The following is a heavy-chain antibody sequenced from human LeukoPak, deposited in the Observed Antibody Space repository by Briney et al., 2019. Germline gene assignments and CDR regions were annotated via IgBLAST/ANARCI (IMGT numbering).Heavy chain of an antibody. CDR1: GYSISSGYY. V-gene: IGHV4-38-2*02. J-gene: IGHJ5*02. CDR3: ARTTMVRGAPSRGANWFDP. CDR2: IYHSGST. Sequence: SETLSLTCTVSGYSISSGYYWGWIRQPPGKGLEWIGSIYHSGSTYYNPSLKSRVTISVDTSKNQFSLKLSSVTAADTAVYYCARTTMVRGAPSRGANWFDPWGQGTLVTVSS. D-gene: IGHD3-10*01.